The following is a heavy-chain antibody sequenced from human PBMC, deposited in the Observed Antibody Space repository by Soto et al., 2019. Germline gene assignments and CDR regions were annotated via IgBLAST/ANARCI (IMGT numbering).Heavy chain of an antibody. CDR3: ARVTGYSGYVFDY. CDR1: GFTFNSYG. J-gene: IGHJ4*02. D-gene: IGHD5-12*01. CDR2: IWYDGSNK. Sequence: QVQLVESGGGVVQPGRSLRLSCAAAGFTFNSYGMHWVRQAPGKGLEWVALIWYDGSNKYHADSVKGRFTISRDNSKNTLYLQMNSLRAEDTAVYYCARVTGYSGYVFDYWVQGTLVTVSS. V-gene: IGHV3-33*01.